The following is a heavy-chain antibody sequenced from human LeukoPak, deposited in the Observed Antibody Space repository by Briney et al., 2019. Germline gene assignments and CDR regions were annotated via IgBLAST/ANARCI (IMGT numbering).Heavy chain of an antibody. CDR1: GFTLIKYA. J-gene: IGHJ4*02. D-gene: IGHD5-12*01. CDR2: ISATSSDV. V-gene: IGHV3-21*04. CDR3: AKGLFSAYDKYLDS. Sequence: GGSLRLSCTASGFTLIKYAMHWVRQAPGKGLEWVSLISATSSDVNYAESVRGRFTISRDNAKNSLFLLMDSLRVEDTAIYYCAKGLFSAYDKYLDSWGQGTLVTVSS.